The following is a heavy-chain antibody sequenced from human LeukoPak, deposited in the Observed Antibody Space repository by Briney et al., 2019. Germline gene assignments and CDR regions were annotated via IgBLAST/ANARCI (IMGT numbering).Heavy chain of an antibody. CDR3: ARGPNYVWGSYRYFDY. CDR2: IYDSGST. CDR1: GGSIRSSYYY. D-gene: IGHD3-16*02. V-gene: IGHV4-39*01. J-gene: IGHJ4*02. Sequence: SETLSLTCTVSGGSIRSSYYYWGWIRQPPGKGLEWIGSIYDSGSTYYNPSLKSRVTISVDTSKNQFSLKLSSVIAADTAVYFCARGPNYVWGSYRYFDYWGQGTLVTVSS.